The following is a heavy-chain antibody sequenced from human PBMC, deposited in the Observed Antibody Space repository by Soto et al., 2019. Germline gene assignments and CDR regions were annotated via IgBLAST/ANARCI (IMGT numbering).Heavy chain of an antibody. CDR2: INSDGSST. Sequence: GGSLRLSCAASGFTFSSYWMHWVRQAPGKGLVWVSRINSDGSSTSYADSVKGRFTISRDNAKNTLYLQMNSLRAEDTAVYYCARESNAAAVDYWGQGTLVTVSS. CDR3: ARESNAAAVDY. CDR1: GFTFSSYW. J-gene: IGHJ4*02. D-gene: IGHD6-13*01. V-gene: IGHV3-74*01.